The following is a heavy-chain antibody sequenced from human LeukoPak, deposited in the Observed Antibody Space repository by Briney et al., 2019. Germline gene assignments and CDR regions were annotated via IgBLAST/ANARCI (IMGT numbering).Heavy chain of an antibody. D-gene: IGHD2-15*01. Sequence: GGSLRLSCAASGFTFSDYYMSWIRQAPGKGLEWVSYISSSGSTIYYADSVKGRFTISRDNAKNSLYLQMNSLRAEDTAVYYCARDPVRYCSGGSCYPIDYWGQGTLVTVSS. CDR2: ISSSGSTI. CDR3: ARDPVRYCSGGSCYPIDY. J-gene: IGHJ4*02. V-gene: IGHV3-11*01. CDR1: GFTFSDYY.